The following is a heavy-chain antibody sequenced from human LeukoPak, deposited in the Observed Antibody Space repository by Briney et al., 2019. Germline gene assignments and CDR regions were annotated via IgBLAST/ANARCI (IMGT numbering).Heavy chain of an antibody. J-gene: IGHJ4*02. CDR3: VKDLMGGSYVSVD. Sequence: PGGSLRLSCAASGFSFSSSAMSWVRQAPGKGLEWVSSISPGAATYYADSVKGRFTISRDNSKNTLYLQMSSLRAEDTAVYYCVKDLMGGSYVSVDWGQGTLVTVSS. CDR2: ISPGAAT. CDR1: GFSFSSSA. D-gene: IGHD1-26*01. V-gene: IGHV3-23*01.